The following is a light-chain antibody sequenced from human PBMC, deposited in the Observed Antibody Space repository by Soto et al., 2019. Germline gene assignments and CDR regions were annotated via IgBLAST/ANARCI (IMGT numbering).Light chain of an antibody. CDR2: EGS. J-gene: IGLJ1*01. V-gene: IGLV2-23*01. CDR3: CSYAGSSNYV. CDR1: SSDVGTYNL. Sequence: SVLTQPASVSGSPGQSITISCTGTSSDVGTYNLVSWYQHHPGKAPKLMIYEGSKRPSGVSNRFSGSKSGNTASLTISGLQAEDEADYYCCSYAGSSNYVFGTGTQLTVL.